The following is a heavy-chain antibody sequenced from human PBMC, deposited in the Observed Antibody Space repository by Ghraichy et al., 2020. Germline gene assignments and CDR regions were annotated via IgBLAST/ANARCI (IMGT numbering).Heavy chain of an antibody. CDR1: GFTFRRHG. Sequence: GGSLRLSCAASGFTFRRHGMHWVRQVPGKGLVWVSFISGTGGTTYYTDSVKGRFTISRDNAKNTLLLQMDSLRAEDTAIYYCARDGYNTMPFDSWGQGTLVTVSS. CDR2: ISGTGGTT. D-gene: IGHD5-24*01. CDR3: ARDGYNTMPFDS. J-gene: IGHJ4*02. V-gene: IGHV3-23*01.